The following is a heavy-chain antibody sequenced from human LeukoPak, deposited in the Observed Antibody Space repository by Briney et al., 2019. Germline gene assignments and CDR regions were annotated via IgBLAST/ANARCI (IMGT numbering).Heavy chain of an antibody. Sequence: PGESLSLSCAASGFTFKNYSMNWVRQAPGKGLEWVSAISGSGSNTYCADSVKGRFTISRDNSKNTLYLQMNGLKAEDTAVYYCTKDYCSGASCPFDCWGQGTLVTVSS. CDR1: GFTFKNYS. CDR3: TKDYCSGASCPFDC. V-gene: IGHV3-23*01. CDR2: ISGSGSNT. J-gene: IGHJ4*02. D-gene: IGHD2-15*01.